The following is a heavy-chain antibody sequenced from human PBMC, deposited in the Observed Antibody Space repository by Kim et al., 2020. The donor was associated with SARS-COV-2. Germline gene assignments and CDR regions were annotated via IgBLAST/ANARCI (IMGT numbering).Heavy chain of an antibody. V-gene: IGHV3-30*18. CDR1: GFTFSNYG. Sequence: GGSLRLSCAASGFTFSNYGMHWVRQAPGKGLEWMAVISYDGTKKNCVDSVKGRFTISRDNSKNTLYLQMNSLRAEDTAVYYCAKNYDSSGKYYVDYYGMDVWGQGTTVTVSS. D-gene: IGHD3-22*01. CDR2: ISYDGTKK. CDR3: AKNYDSSGKYYVDYYGMDV. J-gene: IGHJ6*02.